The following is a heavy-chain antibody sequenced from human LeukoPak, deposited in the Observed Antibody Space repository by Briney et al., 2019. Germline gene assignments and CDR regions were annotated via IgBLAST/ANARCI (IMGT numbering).Heavy chain of an antibody. Sequence: PSETLSLTCAVYGGSFNGYYWSWIRQPPGKGLEWIGEINHSGSTNYNPSLKSRVTISVDTSKNQFSLKLSSVTAADTAVYYCASSPPYYYDSSGYYYFDYWGQGTLVTVSS. CDR3: ASSPPYYYDSSGYYYFDY. V-gene: IGHV4-34*01. D-gene: IGHD3-22*01. J-gene: IGHJ4*02. CDR1: GGSFNGYY. CDR2: INHSGST.